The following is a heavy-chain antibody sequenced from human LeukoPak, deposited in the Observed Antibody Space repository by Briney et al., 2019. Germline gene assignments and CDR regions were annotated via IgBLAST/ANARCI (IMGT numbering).Heavy chain of an antibody. V-gene: IGHV3-23*01. CDR3: AKDRDLTGDRKPGYFDC. D-gene: IGHD7-27*01. CDR1: GFTFTSYA. Sequence: GGSLRLSCAASGFTFTSYAMSWVRQAPGEGLEWVSAVSGSGGSTFYAHSAKGRFTIPRDNSKTTLYLQMNSLRAEDTAVYYCAKDRDLTGDRKPGYFDCWGQGTLVTVSS. J-gene: IGHJ4*02. CDR2: VSGSGGST.